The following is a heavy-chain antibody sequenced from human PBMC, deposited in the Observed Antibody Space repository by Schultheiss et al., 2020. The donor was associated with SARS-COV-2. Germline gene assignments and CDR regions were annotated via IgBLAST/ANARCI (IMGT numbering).Heavy chain of an antibody. CDR1: GYTFTGYY. J-gene: IGHJ4*02. V-gene: IGHV1-2*06. Sequence: ASVKVSCKASGYTFTGYYMHWVRQAPGQGLEWMGRINPNSGGTNYAQKFQGRVTMTRNTSISTAYMELSSLRSEDTAVYYCAKGVATFLDYWGQGTLVTVSS. CDR2: INPNSGGT. D-gene: IGHD2-15*01. CDR3: AKGVATFLDY.